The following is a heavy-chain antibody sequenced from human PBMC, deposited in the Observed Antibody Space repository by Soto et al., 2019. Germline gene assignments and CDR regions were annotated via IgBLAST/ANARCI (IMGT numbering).Heavy chain of an antibody. Sequence: GGSLRLSCLTSGFTFGDYAMHWVRQAPGKGLEWVSGINWNSGSIDYADSVKGRFTISRDNAKNSLYLEMNSLRAEDTAVYYCARESEDLTSNFDYWGQGNLVTVSS. CDR3: ARESEDLTSNFDY. CDR1: GFTFGDYA. CDR2: INWNSGSI. V-gene: IGHV3-9*01. J-gene: IGHJ4*02.